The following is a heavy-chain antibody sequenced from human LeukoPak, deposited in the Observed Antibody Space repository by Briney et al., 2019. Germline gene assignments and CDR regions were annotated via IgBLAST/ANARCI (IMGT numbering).Heavy chain of an antibody. CDR2: IQYGGSNE. J-gene: IGHJ5*02. Sequence: PGGSLRLSCAASGFSFSNCGMHWVRQAPGKGLEWVAFIQYGGSNEYYADSVKGRFTISRDNSKNTLYLLMHSLRAEDTAMYYCAKDTWSWGQGTLVTVSS. V-gene: IGHV3-30*02. CDR1: GFSFSNCG. CDR3: AKDTWS. D-gene: IGHD2-8*02.